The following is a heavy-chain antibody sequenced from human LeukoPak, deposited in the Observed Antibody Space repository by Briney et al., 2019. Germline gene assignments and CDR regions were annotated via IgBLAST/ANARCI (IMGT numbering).Heavy chain of an antibody. D-gene: IGHD2/OR15-2a*01. CDR3: ANRISTVGY. Sequence: GGSLRLSCAASGITVGANFMTWVRQAPGKGLEWVSVLYNGGDTYYTDSVKGRFTMSRDSSKNTLYLQMTSLRAEDTAVYYCANRISTVGYWGQGTLVTVSS. CDR2: LYNGGDT. CDR1: GITVGANF. V-gene: IGHV3-53*01. J-gene: IGHJ4*02.